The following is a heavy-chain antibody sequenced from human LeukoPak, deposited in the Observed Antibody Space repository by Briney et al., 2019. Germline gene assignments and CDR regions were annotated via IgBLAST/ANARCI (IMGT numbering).Heavy chain of an antibody. V-gene: IGHV1-8*01. J-gene: IGHJ4*02. CDR2: MNPNSGNT. D-gene: IGHD3-10*01. CDR3: ARVSARFGELLYLILDY. Sequence: EASVKVSCKASGYTFTSYDINWVRQATRQGLEWMGWMNPNSGNTGYAQKFQGRVTMTRNTSISTAYMELSSLRSEDTAVYYCARVSARFGELLYLILDYWGQGTLVTVSS. CDR1: GYTFTSYD.